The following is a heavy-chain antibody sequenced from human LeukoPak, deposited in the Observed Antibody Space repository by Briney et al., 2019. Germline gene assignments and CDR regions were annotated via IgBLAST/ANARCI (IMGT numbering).Heavy chain of an antibody. J-gene: IGHJ4*02. D-gene: IGHD1-26*01. CDR2: IFYRGST. V-gene: IGHV4-59*01. Sequence: SETLSLTCTVSGDSLNPYYWSWIRQPPGEGLEWIGYIFYRGSTNYNAALKSRVAISLDTSKKQFSLKLNSVSAAGTAVYYCAGTTGRYFEYWGQGILVTVSS. CDR1: GDSLNPYY. CDR3: AGTTGRYFEY.